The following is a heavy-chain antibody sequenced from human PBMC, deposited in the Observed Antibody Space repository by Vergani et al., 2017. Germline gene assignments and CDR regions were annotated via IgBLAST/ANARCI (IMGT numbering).Heavy chain of an antibody. Sequence: QVQLQESGPGLVKPSETLSLTCTVSGDTISSYYWSWIRQPAGNGLEWIGHIYTSGSTDYNPSLKSRATISIDTSKKQFSLKLSSVTAADTAVYYCARGVGPYYYYGMDVWGQ. V-gene: IGHV4-4*07. D-gene: IGHD2-15*01. J-gene: IGHJ6*02. CDR1: GDTISSYY. CDR2: IYTSGST. CDR3: ARGVGPYYYYGMDV.